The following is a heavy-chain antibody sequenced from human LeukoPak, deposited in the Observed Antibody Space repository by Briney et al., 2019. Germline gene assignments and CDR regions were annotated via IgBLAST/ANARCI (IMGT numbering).Heavy chain of an antibody. CDR3: ARDKQQLLVRQY. J-gene: IGHJ4*02. CDR1: GYTFTISY. D-gene: IGHD6-13*01. V-gene: IGHV1-46*01. CDR2: INPSGGST. Sequence: ASVKVSCKGAGYTFTISYSHWVREAPGQGLEWMGIINPSGGSTSYAQKFQGRVTMTRDTSTSTVYMELSSLRSEDTAVYLCARDKQQLLVRQYGRQGTLVTVSS.